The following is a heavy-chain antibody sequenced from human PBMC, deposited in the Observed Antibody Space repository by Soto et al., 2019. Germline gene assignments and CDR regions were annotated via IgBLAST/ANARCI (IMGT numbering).Heavy chain of an antibody. J-gene: IGHJ4*02. D-gene: IGHD3-10*01. Sequence: EVQLVESGGGLVQPGGSLRLSCAASGFTFSSYWMHWVRQAPGKGLVWVSRINSDGSSTSYADSVKGRFTISRDNAKNTLYLEMDSLGAEDTAVYYCARYDVDGSGTYAIDYWGQGTLVTVSS. V-gene: IGHV3-74*01. CDR3: ARYDVDGSGTYAIDY. CDR2: INSDGSST. CDR1: GFTFSSYW.